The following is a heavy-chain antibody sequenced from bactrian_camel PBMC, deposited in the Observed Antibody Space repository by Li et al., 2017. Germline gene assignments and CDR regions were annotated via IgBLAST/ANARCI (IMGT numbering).Heavy chain of an antibody. J-gene: IGHJ6*01. D-gene: IGHD4*01. CDR2: IDTGDGST. Sequence: HVQLVESGGGSVAPGGSLKLSCKVSGSSIKKYCVMWFRQAPGRVREGVAAIDTGDGSTYYLNSVEGRFTISLDNAKNTLYLQMNSLKPEDTAIYYCAADYPSCRPSTLATSWLAWGQGTQV. CDR3: AADYPSCRPSTLATSWLA. V-gene: IGHV3S1*01. CDR1: GSSIKKYC.